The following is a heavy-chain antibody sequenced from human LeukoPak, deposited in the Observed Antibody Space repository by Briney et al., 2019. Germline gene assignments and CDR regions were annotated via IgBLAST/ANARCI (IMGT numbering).Heavy chain of an antibody. D-gene: IGHD3-10*01. V-gene: IGHV4-61*02. CDR1: GGSISSGSYY. CDR2: IYTSGST. Sequence: PSETLSLTCTVSGGSISSGSYYWSWIRQPAGKGLEWIGRIYTSGSTNCNPSLKSRVTISVDTSKNQFSLKLSSVTAADTAVYYCARDITGLDSGSYYYYYYMDVWGKGTTVTISS. J-gene: IGHJ6*03. CDR3: ARDITGLDSGSYYYYYYMDV.